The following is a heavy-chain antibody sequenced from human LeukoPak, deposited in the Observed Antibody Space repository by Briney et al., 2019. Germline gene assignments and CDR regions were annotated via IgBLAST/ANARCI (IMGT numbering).Heavy chain of an antibody. CDR2: INHSGST. D-gene: IGHD2-2*03. CDR3: VGYCSNTSCPRGSDGMDV. J-gene: IGHJ6*02. Sequence: KPSETLSLTCAVYGGSFSGYYWSWIRQPPGKGLEWIGEINHSGSTNYNPSLKSRVTISVDTSKNQFSLKLSSVTAADTAVYYSVGYCSNTSCPRGSDGMDVWGQGTTVTVSS. V-gene: IGHV4-34*01. CDR1: GGSFSGYY.